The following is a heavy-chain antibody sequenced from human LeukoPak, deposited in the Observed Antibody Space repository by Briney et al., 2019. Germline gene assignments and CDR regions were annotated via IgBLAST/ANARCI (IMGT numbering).Heavy chain of an antibody. D-gene: IGHD6-19*01. Sequence: GESLKISRKGSGYSFTSYWIGWGREMPGKGLKWLGIIYPGYSDTRYSPSFQGQVPISADKSISTAYLQWSSLTASDTAMYYCARRAGYSSGWDFDDWGQGTLVTVSS. J-gene: IGHJ4*01. CDR2: IYPGYSDT. CDR3: ARRAGYSSGWDFDD. CDR1: GYSFTSYW. V-gene: IGHV5-51*01.